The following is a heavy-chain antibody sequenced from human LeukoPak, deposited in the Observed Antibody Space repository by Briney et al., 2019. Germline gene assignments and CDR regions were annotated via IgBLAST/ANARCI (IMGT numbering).Heavy chain of an antibody. Sequence: GGSLPLSCAASGFTFSSYSMNWVRQAPGKGLEWVSFIDTSACYVYYGDSVKGGFAISSDNAKNSLYLQMNGLRADDTAVYYCARGRSITLLRGVALSDGFDFWGQGATVTVSS. V-gene: IGHV3-21*06. CDR3: ARGRSITLLRGVALSDGFDF. J-gene: IGHJ3*01. D-gene: IGHD3-10*01. CDR1: GFTFSSYS. CDR2: IDTSACYV.